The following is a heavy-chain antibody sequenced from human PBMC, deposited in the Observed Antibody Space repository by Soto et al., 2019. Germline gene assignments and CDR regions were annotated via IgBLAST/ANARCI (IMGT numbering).Heavy chain of an antibody. CDR3: ALLRGDGSGFYYNDY. J-gene: IGHJ4*02. Sequence: SETLSLTCTVSGCSISSSYCSWIRQPPGKGLEWIGYVSYSGITDYNPSLKSRVTMSMDTSKNQFSLNLRSVTAADTAVYFCALLRGDGSGFYYNDYWGQGALVTVSS. CDR2: VSYSGIT. V-gene: IGHV4-59*08. D-gene: IGHD3-22*01. CDR1: GCSISSSY.